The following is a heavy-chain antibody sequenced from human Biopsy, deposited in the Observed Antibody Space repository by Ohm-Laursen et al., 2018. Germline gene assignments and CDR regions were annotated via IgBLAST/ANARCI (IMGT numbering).Heavy chain of an antibody. CDR2: IHHSGST. CDR3: ARMDCSGGSCYYYSYGMDV. CDR1: GVSITAYY. J-gene: IGHJ6*02. D-gene: IGHD2-15*01. V-gene: IGHV4-4*09. Sequence: SETLSLTCTVPGVSITAYYWSWIRQPPGKGLECIGNIHHSGSTNYNPSLKSRLTISVDTSKNQFSLKLSSVTAADTAVYHCARMDCSGGSCYYYSYGMDVWGQGTTVTVSS.